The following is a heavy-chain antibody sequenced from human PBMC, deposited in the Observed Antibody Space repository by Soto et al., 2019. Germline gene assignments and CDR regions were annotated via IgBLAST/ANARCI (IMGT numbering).Heavy chain of an antibody. Sequence: GGSLRLSCAASGFTFSSYGMHWVRQAPGKGLEWVAVILYDGTKKYYADSMKGRFTISRDNSKNTLYLQMNSLRAEDTAVYCCAKDRGALRWSEEHYYFDYWGQGTLVTVSS. CDR1: GFTFSSYG. J-gene: IGHJ4*02. V-gene: IGHV3-30*18. CDR2: ILYDGTKK. D-gene: IGHD4-17*01. CDR3: AKDRGALRWSEEHYYFDY.